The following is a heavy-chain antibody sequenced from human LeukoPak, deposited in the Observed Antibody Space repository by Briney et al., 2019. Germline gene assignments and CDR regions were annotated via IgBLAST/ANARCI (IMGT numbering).Heavy chain of an antibody. CDR2: IYYSGST. Sequence: SETLSLTCTVSGGSISSGGYYWSWIRQHPGKGLEWTGYIYYSGSTYYNPSLKSRVTISVDTSKNQFSLKLSSVTAADTAVYYCARVKRDMTTVTMTFDYWGQGTLVTVSS. D-gene: IGHD4-17*01. CDR1: GGSISSGGYY. V-gene: IGHV4-31*03. J-gene: IGHJ4*02. CDR3: ARVKRDMTTVTMTFDY.